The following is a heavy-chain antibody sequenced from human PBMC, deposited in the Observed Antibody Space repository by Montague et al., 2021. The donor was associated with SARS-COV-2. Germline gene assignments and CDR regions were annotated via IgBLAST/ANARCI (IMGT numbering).Heavy chain of an antibody. V-gene: IGHV3-53*01. Sequence: SLRLSCAASGFTVSTNYMNWVRQAPGKGLEWVSVLYSDGSTNYADSVKGRFTISRDKSKGTMFLQMNSLSAEDAAVYYCARGPHYDFFDYWGQGTLVTVSS. CDR1: GFTVSTNY. J-gene: IGHJ4*02. CDR2: LYSDGST. CDR3: ARGPHYDFFDY. D-gene: IGHD3-16*01.